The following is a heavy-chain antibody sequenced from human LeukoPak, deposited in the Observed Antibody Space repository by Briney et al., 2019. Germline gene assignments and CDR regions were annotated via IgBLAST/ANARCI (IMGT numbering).Heavy chain of an antibody. D-gene: IGHD5-24*01. CDR2: IIPNNGGT. Sequence: ASVKVSCKASGYTFTDYYIHLLRQARGQGLEWMGWIIPNNGGTNYAPKFRGRVTMTRDTSISTAYMELSRLRSDGTAVYYCARGLSIEGYNFNYWGQGTLVTVSS. CDR3: ARGLSIEGYNFNY. V-gene: IGHV1-2*02. J-gene: IGHJ4*02. CDR1: GYTFTDYY.